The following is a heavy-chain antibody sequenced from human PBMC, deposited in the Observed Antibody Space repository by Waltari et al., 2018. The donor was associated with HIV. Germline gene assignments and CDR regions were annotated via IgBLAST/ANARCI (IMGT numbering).Heavy chain of an antibody. CDR1: GYTFRNYG. D-gene: IGHD3-22*01. CDR2: ISPYNDNT. Sequence: QVQLVQSGGEVKKPGASVKVSCKASGYTFRNYGIGWMRQAPGQGLEWVGWISPYNDNTYYAQRFQDRVTMTTDTSATTVDMELRSLRSDDTAVYYCARDFTSRVDSWEYSDSSYFDYWGQGTLVTVSS. J-gene: IGHJ4*02. CDR3: ARDFTSRVDSWEYSDSSYFDY. V-gene: IGHV1-18*01.